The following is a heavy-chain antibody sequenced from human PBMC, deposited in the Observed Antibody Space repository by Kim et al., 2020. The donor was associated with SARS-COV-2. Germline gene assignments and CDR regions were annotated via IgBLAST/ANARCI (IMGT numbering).Heavy chain of an antibody. CDR3: VRDVTWSVDY. D-gene: IGHD2-8*01. Sequence: GGSLRLSCAASGFAFSGFWMHWVRQAPGTGLEWVSGIKTDGSITRYADSVRGRFTISRDNAKNPLYLQMESLRREDTAVYYCVRDVTWSVDYWGQGTLVTVS. V-gene: IGHV3-74*01. J-gene: IGHJ4*02. CDR2: IKTDGSIT. CDR1: GFAFSGFW.